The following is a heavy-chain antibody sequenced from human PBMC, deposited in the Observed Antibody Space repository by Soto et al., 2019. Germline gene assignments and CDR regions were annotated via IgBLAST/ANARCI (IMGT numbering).Heavy chain of an antibody. J-gene: IGHJ6*02. CDR1: GASISSYY. V-gene: IGHV4-59*01. CDR3: ARAAYGSGSYYAPYYYYAMDV. Sequence: PSETLSLTCTVSGASISSYYWSWIRQPPGKGLEWLGYILYTGNTNYSPSLKSRVTMSVDTSKNQVSLKLSAVTAADTAVYFCARAAYGSGSYYAPYYYYAMDVWGQGTTVTVSS. D-gene: IGHD3-10*01. CDR2: ILYTGNT.